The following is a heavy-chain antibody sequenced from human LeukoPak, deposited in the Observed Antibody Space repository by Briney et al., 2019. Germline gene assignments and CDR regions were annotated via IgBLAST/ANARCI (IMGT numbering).Heavy chain of an antibody. Sequence: SQTLSLTCAISGDSVSSNSAAWNWIRQSPSRGLQWLGRTYYRSKWYNDYAVSVKSRITINPDTSKNQFSLQLNSVTPKDTAVYYCARGSSLGYCTNGVCYTVFDYWGQGTLVTVSS. V-gene: IGHV6-1*01. CDR3: ARGSSLGYCTNGVCYTVFDY. J-gene: IGHJ4*02. CDR1: GDSVSSNSAA. D-gene: IGHD2-8*01. CDR2: TYYRSKWYN.